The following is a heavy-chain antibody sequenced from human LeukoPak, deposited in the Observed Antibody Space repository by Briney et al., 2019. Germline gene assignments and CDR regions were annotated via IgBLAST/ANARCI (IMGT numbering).Heavy chain of an antibody. CDR3: ASYSGSSAYYVH. Sequence: SETLSLTCTVSGGSISSYYWSWIRQPPGKGLEWIGYIYYSGSTNYNPSLKSRVTMSVDTSKNQFSLKLTSVTAADTAVYYCASYSGSSAYYVHWGPGTLVTVSS. CDR2: IYYSGST. D-gene: IGHD1-26*01. J-gene: IGHJ4*02. V-gene: IGHV4-59*12. CDR1: GGSISSYY.